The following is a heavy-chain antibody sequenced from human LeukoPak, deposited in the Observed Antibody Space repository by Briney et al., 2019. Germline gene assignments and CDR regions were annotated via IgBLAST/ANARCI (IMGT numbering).Heavy chain of an antibody. CDR2: IYSGGST. CDR3: ARGYGDYDYFDY. CDR1: GFTVSSNY. J-gene: IGHJ4*02. V-gene: IGHV3-53*01. D-gene: IGHD4-17*01. Sequence: GGSLRLSCAASGFTVSSNYMSWVRQAPGKGLKWVSVIYSGGSTYYADSVKGRFTISRDNSKNTLYLQMNSLRAEDTAVYYCARGYGDYDYFDYWGQGTLVTVSS.